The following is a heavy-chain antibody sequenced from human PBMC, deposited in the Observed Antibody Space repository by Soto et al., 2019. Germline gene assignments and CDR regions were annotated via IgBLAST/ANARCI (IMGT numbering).Heavy chain of an antibody. D-gene: IGHD3-9*01. Sequence: EVQLLESGGGLVQPGGSLRLSCAASGFTFSSYPMTWVRQAPGKGLEWVSAISGSGDTTYNADSVKGRFTISRDNSKNTLYLQMNSLRAEDTAVYYCAKGRGLVSPHDWGPGTLVTVSS. CDR1: GFTFSSYP. CDR3: AKGRGLVSPHD. V-gene: IGHV3-23*01. J-gene: IGHJ4*02. CDR2: ISGSGDTT.